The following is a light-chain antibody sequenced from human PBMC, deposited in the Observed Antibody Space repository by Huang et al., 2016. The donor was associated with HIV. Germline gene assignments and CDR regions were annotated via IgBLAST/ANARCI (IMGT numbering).Light chain of an antibody. Sequence: DIQMTQSPSSLSAFVGDRVTITCRASQSINSYLSWYQQKPEKAPKILIYAASSLQSGVPWRFSGSGSGTEFTLTITSLQPEDFATYYCQQSYSPPYTFGQGTKLEIK. CDR2: AAS. CDR1: QSINSY. J-gene: IGKJ2*01. V-gene: IGKV1-39*01. CDR3: QQSYSPPYT.